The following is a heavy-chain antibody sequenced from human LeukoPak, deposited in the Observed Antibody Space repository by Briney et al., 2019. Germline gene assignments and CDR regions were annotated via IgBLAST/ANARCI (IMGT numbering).Heavy chain of an antibody. CDR3: ASSVPVSSYDFWSGYQLDY. Sequence: KSSETLSLTCSVSGGFISSGGYYWSWARQHPGKGLEWIGYIYYIGSTYYNPSLSSRVTMSVDTSENNFSLKLSSVTAADTAVYYCASSVPVSSYDFWSGYQLDYWGQGTLVTVSS. D-gene: IGHD3-3*01. V-gene: IGHV4-31*03. J-gene: IGHJ4*02. CDR2: IYYIGST. CDR1: GGFISSGGYY.